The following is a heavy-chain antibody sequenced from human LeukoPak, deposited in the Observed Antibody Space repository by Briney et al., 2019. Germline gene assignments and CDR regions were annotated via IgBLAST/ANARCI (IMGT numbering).Heavy chain of an antibody. J-gene: IGHJ5*02. CDR3: ARHNGNYLTWFDP. V-gene: IGHV4-59*08. D-gene: IGHD5-24*01. CDR1: GVSISRFS. CDR2: IYNTGST. Sequence: SETLSLTCAVSGVSISRFSWSWIRQSPGKGLEWIGYIYNTGSTDYNPSLESRVSMSVDTSKNRFSLQLSSVTAADTAIYYCARHNGNYLTWFDPWGQGTLVTVSS.